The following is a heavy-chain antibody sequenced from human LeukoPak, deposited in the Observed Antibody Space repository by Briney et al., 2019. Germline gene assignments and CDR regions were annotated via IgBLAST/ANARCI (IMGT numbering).Heavy chain of an antibody. J-gene: IGHJ3*02. V-gene: IGHV4-30-2*01. CDR1: GGSISSGGYS. CDR3: AREERAFDI. Sequence: PSETLSLTCAVSGGSISSGGYSWSWIRQPPGKGLEWIGYIYHSGSTYYNPSLKSRVTISVDRSKNQFSLKLSSVTAADTAVYYCAREERAFDIWGQGTMVTVSS. CDR2: IYHSGST.